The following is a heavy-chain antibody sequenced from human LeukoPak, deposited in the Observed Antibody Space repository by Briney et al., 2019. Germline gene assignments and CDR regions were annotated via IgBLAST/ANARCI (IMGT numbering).Heavy chain of an antibody. V-gene: IGHV1-2*02. CDR2: INPNSGGT. Sequence: ASVKVSCKTSGYTFTGYYMLWVRQAPGQGLEWMGWINPNSGGTNYAQKFQGRVTMTRDTSISTAYMELSRLRSDDTAVYYCARAMVRGVIIFDYWGQGTLVTASS. CDR3: ARAMVRGVIIFDY. CDR1: GYTFTGYY. D-gene: IGHD3-10*01. J-gene: IGHJ4*02.